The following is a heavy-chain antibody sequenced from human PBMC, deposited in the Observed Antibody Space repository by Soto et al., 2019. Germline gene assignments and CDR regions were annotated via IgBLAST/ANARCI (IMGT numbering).Heavy chain of an antibody. Sequence: QVQLQESGPGLVKPSETLSLTCTVSGGSVSRGDCFWSWIRQPPGKDLEWIGYIYYTGSAYYSPSLNSRLTISIDTSKTQFSLDLTSMAAADTAVYYWARQKCKGDCSRGGGFDSWGEGTTVTVSS. CDR2: IYYTGSA. J-gene: IGHJ4*02. CDR3: ARQKCKGDCSRGGGFDS. CDR1: GGSVSRGDCF. D-gene: IGHD2-21*02. V-gene: IGHV4-30-4*01.